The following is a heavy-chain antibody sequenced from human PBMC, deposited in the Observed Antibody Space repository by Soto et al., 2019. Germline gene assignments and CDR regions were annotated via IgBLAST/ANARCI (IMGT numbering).Heavy chain of an antibody. Sequence: ESLKISCKGSGYSFTSYWISWVRQMPGKGLEWMGRIDPSDSYTNYSPSFQGHVTISADKSISTAYLQWSSLKASDTAMYYCSRVIVGPTGWIDYWGQGTLVTVSS. J-gene: IGHJ4*01. V-gene: IGHV5-10-1*01. CDR3: SRVIVGPTGWIDY. CDR1: GYSFTSYW. CDR2: IDPSDSYT. D-gene: IGHD1-26*01.